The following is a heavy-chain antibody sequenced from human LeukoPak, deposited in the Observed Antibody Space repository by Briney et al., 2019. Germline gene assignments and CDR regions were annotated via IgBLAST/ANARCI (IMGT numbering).Heavy chain of an antibody. Sequence: GGSLRLSCAASGFTFSSYDMHWVRQATGKGLEWVSAIGTAGDTYYPGSVKGRFTISRENAKNSLYLQMNSLRAGDTAVYYCAREGDILTGFGAFDIWGQGTMVTVSS. V-gene: IGHV3-13*01. CDR3: AREGDILTGFGAFDI. D-gene: IGHD3-9*01. CDR1: GFTFSSYD. CDR2: IGTAGDT. J-gene: IGHJ3*02.